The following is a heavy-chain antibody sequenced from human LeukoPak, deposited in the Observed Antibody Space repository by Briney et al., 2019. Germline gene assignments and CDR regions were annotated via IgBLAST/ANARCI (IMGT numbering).Heavy chain of an antibody. CDR2: IYYSGST. J-gene: IGHJ4*02. CDR3: ARQYSSSWLFDY. V-gene: IGHV4-39*01. D-gene: IGHD6-13*01. CDR1: GGSISSSSYY. Sequence: SETLSLTCTVSGGSISSSSYYWVWIRQPPGKGLEWIGSIYYSGSTYYNPSLKSRVTISVDTSKNQFSLKLSSVTAADTAVYYCARQYSSSWLFDYWGQGTLVTVSS.